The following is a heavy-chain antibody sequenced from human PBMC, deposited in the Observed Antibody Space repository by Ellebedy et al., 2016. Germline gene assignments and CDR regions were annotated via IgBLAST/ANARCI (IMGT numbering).Heavy chain of an antibody. Sequence: ASVKVSCKASGYTFTSYTMHWVRQAPGQRLEWMGWINAGNGNTKYSQKFQGRVTINRDTSANTAYMELINLRTEDTAVYFCARDMYSSGSYYDRVAFDIWGQGTVVTVSS. J-gene: IGHJ3*02. V-gene: IGHV1-3*01. CDR2: INAGNGNT. D-gene: IGHD3-22*01. CDR3: ARDMYSSGSYYDRVAFDI. CDR1: GYTFTSYT.